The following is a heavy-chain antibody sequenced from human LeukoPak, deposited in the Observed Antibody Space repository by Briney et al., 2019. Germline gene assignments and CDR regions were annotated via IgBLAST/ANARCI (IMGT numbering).Heavy chain of an antibody. Sequence: GGSLTLSCAASGFTVINDYMSWLRQAPGKELDWVSVIYSAGSTYYADSVNGRFTISRDNSKNTLYLQMNSLRVEDTALYFCARHQLGGYCDSTRCHTNFYYWGQGTLVTVSS. J-gene: IGHJ4*02. CDR1: GFTVINDY. D-gene: IGHD2-2*02. CDR2: IYSAGST. CDR3: ARHQLGGYCDSTRCHTNFYY. V-gene: IGHV3-53*01.